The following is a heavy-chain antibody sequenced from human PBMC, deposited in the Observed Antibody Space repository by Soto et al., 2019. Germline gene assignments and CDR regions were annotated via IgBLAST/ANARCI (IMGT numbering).Heavy chain of an antibody. V-gene: IGHV4-59*01. CDR2: IYYSGST. CDR1: GGSIGGYD. Sequence: SETLSLTCTVSGGSIGGYDWSWIRQPPGKGLEWIGYIYYSGSTNYNPSLKSRVTISVDTSKNQFSLKLSSVTAADTAVYYCARDRSSGWYQSYDYWGQGTLVTVSS. J-gene: IGHJ4*02. CDR3: ARDRSSGWYQSYDY. D-gene: IGHD6-19*01.